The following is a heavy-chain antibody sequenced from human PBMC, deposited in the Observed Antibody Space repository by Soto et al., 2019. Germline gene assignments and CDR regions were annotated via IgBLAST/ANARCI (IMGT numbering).Heavy chain of an antibody. D-gene: IGHD5-12*01. J-gene: IGHJ4*02. CDR1: GLTFSSHA. CDR2: ISDSGDNT. CDR3: AKVGWI. V-gene: IGHV3-23*01. Sequence: EVQLLESRGGLLQPGGSLRLSCAASGLTFSSHAMTWVRQAPGKGLQWVSTISDSGDNTYYADSVKGRFTISRDNSKNTLYLQMNSLRAEDTAVYYCAKVGWIGGQGTLVTVSS.